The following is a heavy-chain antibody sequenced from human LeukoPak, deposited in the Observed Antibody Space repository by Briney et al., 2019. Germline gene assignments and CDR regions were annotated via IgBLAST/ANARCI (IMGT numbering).Heavy chain of an antibody. CDR3: ARGSGSGYDWLLGALDI. V-gene: IGHV4-59*01. D-gene: IGHD5-12*01. J-gene: IGHJ3*02. CDR2: IYYSGST. Sequence: SETLSLTCTVSGGSISSYYWSWIRQPPGKGLEWIGYIYYSGSTNYNPSLKSRVTISVDTSKNQFSLKLSSVTAADTAVYYCARGSGSGYDWLLGALDIWGQGTMVTVSS. CDR1: GGSISSYY.